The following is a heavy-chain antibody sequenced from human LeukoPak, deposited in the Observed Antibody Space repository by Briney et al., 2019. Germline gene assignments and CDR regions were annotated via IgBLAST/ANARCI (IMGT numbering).Heavy chain of an antibody. V-gene: IGHV3-33*01. CDR1: GITFTKYG. D-gene: IGHD2-15*01. CDR2: IWYDGSNK. Sequence: GGSLRLSCAPSGITFTKYGMHWVRQAPGTGREWVAIIWYDGSNKYYADSVRGRFTLSRDNSKSTLYLQMSSLRVEDTAVYYCASGRGSGGSHTAYFDYWGQGTLVTVSS. CDR3: ASGRGSGGSHTAYFDY. J-gene: IGHJ4*02.